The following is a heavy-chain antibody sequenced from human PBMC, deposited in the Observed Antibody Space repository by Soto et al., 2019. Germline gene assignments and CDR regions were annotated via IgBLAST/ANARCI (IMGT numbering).Heavy chain of an antibody. D-gene: IGHD2-21*01. CDR1: GYSFTTYS. V-gene: IGHV1-18*01. Sequence: ASVKVSCQASGYSFTTYSITWVRQAPGQGLEWMGWISANNGNTKYAEKFQERVIMTTDTSTSPAYLEVRSLTSDDTAVYYCARETGVVIPVKREFEFWGQGTLVTVSS. CDR3: ARETGVVIPVKREFEF. J-gene: IGHJ4*02. CDR2: ISANNGNT.